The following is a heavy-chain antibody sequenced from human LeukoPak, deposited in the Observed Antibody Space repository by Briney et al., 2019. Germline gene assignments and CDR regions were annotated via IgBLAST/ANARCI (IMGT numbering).Heavy chain of an antibody. CDR2: VYPDGNT. CDR3: ARLLTTAIRWAWYFDL. V-gene: IGHV3-66*04. CDR1: GFTVSSNY. J-gene: IGHJ2*01. Sequence: PGGSLRLSCAASGFTVSSNYMSWVRQVPGRGLEWVSVVYPDGNTYYADSAKGRFAISTDISKNTLFLQMDSLRAEDTAVYYCARLLTTAIRWAWYFDLWGRGTLVTVSS. D-gene: IGHD4-17*01.